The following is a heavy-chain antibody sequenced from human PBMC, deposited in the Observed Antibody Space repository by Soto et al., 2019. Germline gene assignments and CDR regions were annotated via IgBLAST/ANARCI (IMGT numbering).Heavy chain of an antibody. CDR3: ARVTSPKDDFWSGYYADDY. V-gene: IGHV3-21*01. CDR2: ISSSSSYI. D-gene: IGHD3-3*01. J-gene: IGHJ4*02. Sequence: GGSLRLSCAASGFTFSSYSMNWVRQAPGKGLEWVSSISSSSSYIYYADSVKGRFTISRDNAKNSLYLQMNSLRAEDTAVYYSARVTSPKDDFWSGYYADDYWGQGTLVTVSS. CDR1: GFTFSSYS.